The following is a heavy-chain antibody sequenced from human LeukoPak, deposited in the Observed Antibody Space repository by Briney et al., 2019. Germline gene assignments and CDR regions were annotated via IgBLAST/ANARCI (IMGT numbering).Heavy chain of an antibody. CDR3: AKGQEYVWGSYRYTEGPYFDF. CDR2: ISGSGANT. J-gene: IGHJ4*02. V-gene: IGHV3-23*01. D-gene: IGHD3-16*02. Sequence: GGSLRLSCAASGFTFTSYALSWVRQAPGKGLEWVSVISGSGANTHYTDPVKGRFTISRDNSKNTLYLQMNSLRAEDTAVYYCAKGQEYVWGSYRYTEGPYFDFWGQGTLVTVSS. CDR1: GFTFTSYA.